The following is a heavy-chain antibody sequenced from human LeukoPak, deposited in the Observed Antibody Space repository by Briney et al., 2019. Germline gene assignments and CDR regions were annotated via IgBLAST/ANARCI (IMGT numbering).Heavy chain of an antibody. V-gene: IGHV4-30-4*01. CDR1: GGSISSGGYY. J-gene: IGHJ6*02. Sequence: SETLSLTCTVSGGSISSGGYYWSWIRQPPGKGLEWIGYIYYSGSTYYNPSLKSRVTISVDTSKNQFSLKLSSVTAADTAVYYCAGGEIDYGDFYYYYGMDVWGQGTTVTVSS. CDR3: AGGEIDYGDFYYYYGMDV. D-gene: IGHD4-17*01. CDR2: IYYSGST.